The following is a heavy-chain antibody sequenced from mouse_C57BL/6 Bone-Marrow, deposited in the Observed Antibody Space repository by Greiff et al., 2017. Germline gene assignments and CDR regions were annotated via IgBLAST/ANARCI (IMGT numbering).Heavy chain of an antibody. CDR3: ARGLLRYRY. CDR2: IYPRSGNT. J-gene: IGHJ2*01. CDR1: GYTFTNYW. D-gene: IGHD1-1*01. Sequence: QVQLQQSGAELVRPGTSVKMSCKASGYTFTNYWIGWAKQRPGHGLEWIGEIYPRSGNTYYNEKFKGKATLTADKSSSTAYMELRSLTSEDSAVYFCARGLLRYRYWGQGTTLTVSS. V-gene: IGHV1-63*01.